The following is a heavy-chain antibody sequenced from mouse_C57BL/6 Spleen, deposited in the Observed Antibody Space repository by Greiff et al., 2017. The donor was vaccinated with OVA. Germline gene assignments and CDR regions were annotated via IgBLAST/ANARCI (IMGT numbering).Heavy chain of an antibody. CDR3: ARLLLRRGY. CDR1: GYTFTDYY. Sequence: VQLQQSGPELVKPGASVKISCKASGYTFTDYYMNWVKQSHGKSLEWIGDINPNNGGTSYNQKFKGKATLTVDKSSSTAYMELRSLTSEDAAVYYCARLLLRRGYWGQGTTLTGSS. V-gene: IGHV1-26*01. J-gene: IGHJ2*01. D-gene: IGHD1-1*01. CDR2: INPNNGGT.